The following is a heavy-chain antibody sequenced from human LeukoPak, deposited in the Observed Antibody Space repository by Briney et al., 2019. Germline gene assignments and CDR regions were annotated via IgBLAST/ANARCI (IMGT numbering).Heavy chain of an antibody. D-gene: IGHD2-15*01. CDR1: GYTFTGYY. J-gene: IGHJ5*02. CDR2: INPNSGGT. Sequence: ASVKVSCKASGYTFTGYYMHWVRQAPGQGLEWMGWINPNSGGTNYAQKFQGRVTMTRDTSTSTAYMELSRLRSDDTAVYYCARSDRYCSGGSCYRWFDPWGQGTLVTVSS. CDR3: ARSDRYCSGGSCYRWFDP. V-gene: IGHV1-2*02.